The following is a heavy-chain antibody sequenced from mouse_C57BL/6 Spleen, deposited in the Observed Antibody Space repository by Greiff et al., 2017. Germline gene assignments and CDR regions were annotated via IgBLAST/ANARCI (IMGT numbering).Heavy chain of an antibody. Sequence: QVQLQQPGTELVQPGASVKLSCKASGYTFTSYWMHWVKQRPGQGLEWIGNINPSNGGTNYNEKFKSKATLTVDKSSSTAYMQLGSLTSEDSSVYYCARGDYYGSSYYFDYWGQGTTLTVSS. D-gene: IGHD1-1*01. CDR3: ARGDYYGSSYYFDY. CDR2: INPSNGGT. V-gene: IGHV1-53*01. J-gene: IGHJ2*01. CDR1: GYTFTSYW.